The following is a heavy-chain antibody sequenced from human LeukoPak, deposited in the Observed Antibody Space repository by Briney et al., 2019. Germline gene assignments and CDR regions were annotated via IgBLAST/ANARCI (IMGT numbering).Heavy chain of an antibody. CDR1: GGSFSGYY. D-gene: IGHD3-10*01. J-gene: IGHJ4*02. CDR2: INHSGST. Sequence: SETLSLTCAVYGGSFSGYYWSWIRQPPGKGLEWIGEINHSGSTNYNPSLKSRVTISVDTYKNQFSLKLSSVTAADTAAYYCARGRWGYYYGSGRKGYYFDYWGQGTLVTVSS. V-gene: IGHV4-34*01. CDR3: ARGRWGYYYGSGRKGYYFDY.